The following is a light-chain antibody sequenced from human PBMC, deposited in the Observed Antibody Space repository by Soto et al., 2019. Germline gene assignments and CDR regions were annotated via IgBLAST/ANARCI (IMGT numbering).Light chain of an antibody. CDR3: QQIHSVSSST. CDR2: AAS. V-gene: IGKV1-39*01. J-gene: IGKJ2*01. CDR1: QNIRNY. Sequence: DIQMTQSPSSLSASIGDRVTITCRASQNIRNYLNWYQQRPGKAPNLLVYAASNLRSGVPSRFSGSDSGTDFTLTIRSQQPEDFAYYSCQQIHSVSSSTFGQGTRVDIK.